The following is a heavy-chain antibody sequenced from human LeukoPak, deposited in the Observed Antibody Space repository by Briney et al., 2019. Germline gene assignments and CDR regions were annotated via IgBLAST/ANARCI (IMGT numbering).Heavy chain of an antibody. Sequence: GGSLTLSCAASRFTFSSYGMRWVRQAPGKGLEWVSAISGSGGNTYYADSEKGRFTISRDNSKNKLYLQMHSLRAEDRAVYYCAKERLRVVPSATFDYWGQGTLVSVSS. V-gene: IGHV3-23*01. J-gene: IGHJ4*02. CDR2: ISGSGGNT. D-gene: IGHD2-2*01. CDR1: RFTFSSYG. CDR3: AKERLRVVPSATFDY.